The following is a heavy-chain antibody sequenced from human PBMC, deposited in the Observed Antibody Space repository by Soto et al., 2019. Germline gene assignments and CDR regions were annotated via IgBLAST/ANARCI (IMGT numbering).Heavy chain of an antibody. Sequence: ASVKVSCKASGFSFTGYYIHWLRQAPGQGLEWMGWINAHSGGTEYAQKFQGRVTLTSDTSIAAAYLTLTSLTSDDTALYYCAKDLTRQLAYWLDPWGQGTQVTVSS. CDR1: GFSFTGYY. J-gene: IGHJ5*02. V-gene: IGHV1-2*02. D-gene: IGHD6-6*01. CDR2: INAHSGGT. CDR3: AKDLTRQLAYWLDP.